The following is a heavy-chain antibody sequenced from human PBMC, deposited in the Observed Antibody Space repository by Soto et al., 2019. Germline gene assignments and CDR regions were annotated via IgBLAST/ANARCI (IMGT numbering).Heavy chain of an antibody. V-gene: IGHV2-5*01. J-gene: IGHJ4*02. D-gene: IGHD6-19*01. CDR2: IYWNDDK. CDR3: AHGTLALYSSGWYGVY. Sequence: QITLKESGPTLVKPTQTLTLTCTFSGFSLSTSGVGVGWIRQPPGKALEWLALIYWNDDKRYSPSLKSRLTISKEPYKNQVFLTMTTMDPVDTVPYYCAHGTLALYSSGWYGVYLGQGTLVTVSS. CDR1: GFSLSTSGVG.